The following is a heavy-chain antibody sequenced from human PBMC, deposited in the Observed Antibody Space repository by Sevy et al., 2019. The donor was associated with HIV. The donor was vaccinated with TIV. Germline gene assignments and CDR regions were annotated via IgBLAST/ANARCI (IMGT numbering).Heavy chain of an antibody. CDR1: GGSINNSLYY. J-gene: IGHJ4*02. CDR2: IYYSGIT. Sequence: SETLSLTCNVSGGSINNSLYYWAWIRQPPGKGLEWIGSIYYSGITYYNPSLKSRLTISVDTCKHQFSLNLRSVTAADTALYCCARPRARNNYCCRGVLVTVSS. V-gene: IGHV4-39*01. CDR3: ARPRARNNY. D-gene: IGHD6-6*01.